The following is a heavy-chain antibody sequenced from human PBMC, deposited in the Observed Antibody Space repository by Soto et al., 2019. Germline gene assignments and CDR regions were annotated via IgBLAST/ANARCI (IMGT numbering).Heavy chain of an antibody. V-gene: IGHV4-38-2*01. J-gene: IGHJ5*02. CDR2: IYRSGNT. D-gene: IGHD3-22*01. Sequence: RSLTCAVSGYSISSGYYWGWIRQPPGKGLEWIGSIYRSGNTYYNPSLKSRVTISVDTSKNQFSLKLSSVTAADTAVYSCARAYYYEVAGWFDPWGPGTLVTVSS. CDR1: GYSISSGYY. CDR3: ARAYYYEVAGWFDP.